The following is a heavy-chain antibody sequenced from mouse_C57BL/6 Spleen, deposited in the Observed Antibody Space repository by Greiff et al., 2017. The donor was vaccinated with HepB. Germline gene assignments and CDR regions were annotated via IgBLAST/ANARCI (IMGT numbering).Heavy chain of an antibody. CDR2: ISDGGSYT. CDR1: GFTFSSYA. J-gene: IGHJ4*01. Sequence: EVHLVESGGGLVKPGGSLKLSCAASGFTFSSYAMSWVRQTPEKRLEWVATISDGGSYTYYPDNVKGRFTISRDNAKNNLYLQMSHLKSEDTAMYYCARDHGDYDDAMDYWGQGTSVTVSS. CDR3: ARDHGDYDDAMDY. V-gene: IGHV5-4*01. D-gene: IGHD2-4*01.